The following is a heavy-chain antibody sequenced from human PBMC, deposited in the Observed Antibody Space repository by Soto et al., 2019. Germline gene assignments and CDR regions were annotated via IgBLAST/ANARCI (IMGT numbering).Heavy chain of an antibody. Sequence: QVQLVQSGAEVKKPGSSVKVSCRASGGTFSSYAISWVRQAPGQGLEWMGGIIPIYGTANYAQKFQGRVTITADETTSTAYMGLSSLRSEDTAVYYCARYLISDSSGYYYFDYWGQGTLVTVSS. CDR1: GGTFSSYA. J-gene: IGHJ4*02. V-gene: IGHV1-69*01. CDR3: ARYLISDSSGYYYFDY. CDR2: IIPIYGTA. D-gene: IGHD3-22*01.